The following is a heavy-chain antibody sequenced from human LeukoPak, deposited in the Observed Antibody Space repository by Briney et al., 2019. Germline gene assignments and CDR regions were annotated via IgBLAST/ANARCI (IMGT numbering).Heavy chain of an antibody. J-gene: IGHJ4*02. CDR3: ARFLYSSGNPYYFDL. Sequence: ASVKVSCKPSGYTFTSYAMHWVRQAPGQRLEWMGWINAGNGNTKYSQKFQGRVTITRDTSASTAYMELSSLRSEDTAVYYCARFLYSSGNPYYFDLWGQGTLVSVSS. D-gene: IGHD3-22*01. V-gene: IGHV1-3*01. CDR2: INAGNGNT. CDR1: GYTFTSYA.